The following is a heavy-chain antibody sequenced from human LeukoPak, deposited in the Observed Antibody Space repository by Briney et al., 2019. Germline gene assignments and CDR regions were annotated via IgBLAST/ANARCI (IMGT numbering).Heavy chain of an antibody. CDR1: GGSINSSSYY. V-gene: IGHV4-39*02. CDR2: IYYSGST. Sequence: PSETLSLTCTVSGGSINSSSYYWDWIRQPPGKGLEWIGNIYYSGSTYYNPSPKSRVTISVDTSKNQFSLNLSSVTAADTAVYYCARDFYYYGMDVWGQGTTVTVSS. CDR3: ARDFYYYGMDV. J-gene: IGHJ6*02.